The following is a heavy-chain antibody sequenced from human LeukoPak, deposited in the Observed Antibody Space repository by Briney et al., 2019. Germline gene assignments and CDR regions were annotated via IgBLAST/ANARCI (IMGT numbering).Heavy chain of an antibody. Sequence: GGSLRLSCAASGFTFSSYGMHWVRQAPGKGLEWVAVISYDGSNKYYADSVKGRFTISRDNSKNTLYLQMNSLRAEDTAVYYCAKDRIAVAGNVNPANYFDYWGQGTLVTVSS. V-gene: IGHV3-30*18. J-gene: IGHJ4*02. CDR3: AKDRIAVAGNVNPANYFDY. D-gene: IGHD6-19*01. CDR2: ISYDGSNK. CDR1: GFTFSSYG.